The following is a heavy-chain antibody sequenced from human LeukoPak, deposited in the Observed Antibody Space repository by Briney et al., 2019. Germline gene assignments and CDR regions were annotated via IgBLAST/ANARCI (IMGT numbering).Heavy chain of an antibody. J-gene: IGHJ6*03. Sequence: GGSLRLSCAASGFTVSSNYMSWVRQAPGKGLEWVSVIYSGGSTYYADSVKGRFTISRDNSKNTLYLQMNSLRAEDTAVYYCARVPSSGWSDYYYYYMDVWGKGTTVTVSS. V-gene: IGHV3-53*01. CDR3: ARVPSSGWSDYYYYYMDV. D-gene: IGHD6-19*01. CDR1: GFTVSSNY. CDR2: IYSGGST.